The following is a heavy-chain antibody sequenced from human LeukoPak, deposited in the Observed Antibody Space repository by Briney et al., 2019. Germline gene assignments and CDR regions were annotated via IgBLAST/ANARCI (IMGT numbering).Heavy chain of an antibody. CDR1: GYTFTSYG. J-gene: IGHJ6*02. CDR2: ISAYNGNT. D-gene: IGHD6-13*01. Sequence: ASVKVSCKASGYTFTSYGISWVRQAPGQGLEWMGWISAYNGNTNYAQKLQGRVTMTTDTSTSTAYMELRSLRSDDTAVYYCARVGIAAAGDVIYYYGMDVWGQGTTVTVSS. CDR3: ARVGIAAAGDVIYYYGMDV. V-gene: IGHV1-18*01.